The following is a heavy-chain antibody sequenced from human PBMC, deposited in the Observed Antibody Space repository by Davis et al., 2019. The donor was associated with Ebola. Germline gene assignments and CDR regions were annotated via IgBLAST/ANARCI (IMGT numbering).Heavy chain of an antibody. J-gene: IGHJ6*02. V-gene: IGHV4-59*08. CDR1: GGSISSYY. D-gene: IGHD6-6*01. CDR3: ARLEAARGRYYYYYYGMDV. CDR2: IYYSGST. Sequence: GSLRLSCTASGGSISSYYWSWIRQPPGKGLEWIGYIYYSGSTNYNPSLKSRVTISVDTSKNQFSLKLSSVTAADTAVYYCARLEAARGRYYYYYYGMDVWGQGTTVTVSS.